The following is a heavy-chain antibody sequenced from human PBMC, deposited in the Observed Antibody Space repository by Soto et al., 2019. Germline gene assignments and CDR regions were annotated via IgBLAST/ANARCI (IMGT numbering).Heavy chain of an antibody. Sequence: QPGGSLRLSCAASRFSFSDYGMHWVRQAPGKGLEWVAVISYEGSAQYHVDSVKGRFTIARDNSKNMLYLQMNSLRPEDTAVYYCAKGGSYRTFDLWGQGTLVTVSS. CDR1: RFSFSDYG. CDR3: AKGGSYRTFDL. D-gene: IGHD1-26*01. V-gene: IGHV3-30*18. J-gene: IGHJ4*02. CDR2: ISYEGSAQ.